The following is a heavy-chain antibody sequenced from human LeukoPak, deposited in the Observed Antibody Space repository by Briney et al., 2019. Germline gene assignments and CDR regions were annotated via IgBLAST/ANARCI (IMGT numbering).Heavy chain of an antibody. D-gene: IGHD1-26*01. CDR1: GGSISSYY. CDR3: ARDGESGSYYDGFDY. J-gene: IGHJ4*02. CDR2: IYTSGIT. Sequence: PSETLSLTCTVSGGSISSYYWSWIRQPAGKGLEWIGRIYTSGITNYNPSLKSRVTISVDKSKNQFSLKLYSVTAADTAVYYCARDGESGSYYDGFDYWGQGTLVTVSS. V-gene: IGHV4-4*07.